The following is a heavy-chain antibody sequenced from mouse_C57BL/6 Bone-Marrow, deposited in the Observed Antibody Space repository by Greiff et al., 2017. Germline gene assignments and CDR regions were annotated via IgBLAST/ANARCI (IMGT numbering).Heavy chain of an antibody. CDR1: GYTFTDYE. J-gene: IGHJ4*01. V-gene: IGHV1-15*01. CDR3: TRDYDVVYYAMDY. CDR2: IDPETGGT. D-gene: IGHD2-4*01. Sequence: LQQSGAELVRPGASVTLSCKASGYTFTDYEMHWVKQTPVHGLEWIGAIDPETGGTAYNQTFKGKAILTADKSSSTAYMVLRCLTSEDSAVYYCTRDYDVVYYAMDYWGQGTSVTVSS.